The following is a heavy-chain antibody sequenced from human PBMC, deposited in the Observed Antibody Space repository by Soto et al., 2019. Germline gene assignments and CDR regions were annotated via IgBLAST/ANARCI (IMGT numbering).Heavy chain of an antibody. J-gene: IGHJ6*02. Sequence: QVRLEESGPGLVKPSETLSLICSVSGGSVNNANYFWNWIRHHPENGLEWIGYIYYSGSTRYTPSFKARATLSIDTSKNQVSLRLNSVTVADTAVYFCARDADYGGSRGGMDVWGRGTTVTVSS. CDR3: ARDADYGGSRGGMDV. V-gene: IGHV4-31*03. CDR1: GGSVNNANYF. CDR2: IYYSGST. D-gene: IGHD4-17*01.